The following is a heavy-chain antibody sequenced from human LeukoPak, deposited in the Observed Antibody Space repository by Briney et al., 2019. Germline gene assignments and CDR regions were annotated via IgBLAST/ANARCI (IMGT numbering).Heavy chain of an antibody. CDR3: ARERQDTVIHSGAFDI. V-gene: IGHV3-30-3*01. D-gene: IGHD2-21*02. CDR1: GFTFSNYF. Sequence: GGSLRLSCAASGFTFSNYFMHWAHQAPGKGLEWVADIASDGSHTFYVESVKGRFTISRDNSKNTLYLQMNSLGPEDTAVYFCARERQDTVIHSGAFDIWGQGTMVTVSS. CDR2: IASDGSHT. J-gene: IGHJ3*02.